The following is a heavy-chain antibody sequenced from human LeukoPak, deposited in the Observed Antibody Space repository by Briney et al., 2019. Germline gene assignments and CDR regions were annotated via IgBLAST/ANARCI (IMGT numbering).Heavy chain of an antibody. CDR1: GGSISSSSYY. V-gene: IGHV4-39*07. D-gene: IGHD3-16*02. Sequence: SETLSLTCTVSGGSISSSSYYWGWIRQPPGKGLEWIGSIYYSGSTYYNPSLKSRVTISVDTSKNQFSLKLSSVTAADTAVYYCARDGYYDYVWGSYRYTLDYWGQGTLVTVSS. CDR2: IYYSGST. CDR3: ARDGYYDYVWGSYRYTLDY. J-gene: IGHJ4*02.